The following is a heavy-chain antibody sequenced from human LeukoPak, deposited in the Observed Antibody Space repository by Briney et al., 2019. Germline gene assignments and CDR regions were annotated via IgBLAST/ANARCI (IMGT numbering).Heavy chain of an antibody. CDR1: GYTFTSYA. J-gene: IGHJ5*02. CDR3: ARDRSIGIVGATCSSCWFDP. D-gene: IGHD1-26*01. Sequence: ASVKVSCKASGYTFTSYAMNWVRQAPGQGLEWMGRINTNTGNPTYAQGFTGRFVFSLDTSVSTAYLQISSLKAEDTAVYYCARDRSIGIVGATCSSCWFDPWGQGTLVTVSS. V-gene: IGHV7-4-1*02. CDR2: INTNTGNP.